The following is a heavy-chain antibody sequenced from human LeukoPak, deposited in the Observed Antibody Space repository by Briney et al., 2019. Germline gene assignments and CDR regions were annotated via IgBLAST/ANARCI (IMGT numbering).Heavy chain of an antibody. Sequence: SQTLSLTCAVSGVSLSTVSGAWNWIRQSPSRGLEWLGRTYYRSKWYYDYAVSVKSRITINPDTSKNQFSLQLNSVTPEDTAVYYCARRVNWIDPWGQRTLVTVSS. CDR1: GVSLSTVSGA. CDR2: TYYRSKWYY. CDR3: ARRVNWIDP. V-gene: IGHV6-1*01. J-gene: IGHJ5*02.